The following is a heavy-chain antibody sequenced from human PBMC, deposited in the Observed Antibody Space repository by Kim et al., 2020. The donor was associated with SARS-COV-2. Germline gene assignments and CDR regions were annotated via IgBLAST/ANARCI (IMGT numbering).Heavy chain of an antibody. CDR1: GYTFTSYG. Sequence: ASVKVSCKASGYTFTSYGISWVRQAPGQGLEWMGWISAYNGNTNYAQKLQGRVTMTTDTSTSTAYMELRSLRSDDTAVYYCARGSTGGLLWFGELFDWGQGTLVTVSS. D-gene: IGHD3-10*01. CDR3: ARGSTGGLLWFGELFD. J-gene: IGHJ4*02. CDR2: ISAYNGNT. V-gene: IGHV1-18*01.